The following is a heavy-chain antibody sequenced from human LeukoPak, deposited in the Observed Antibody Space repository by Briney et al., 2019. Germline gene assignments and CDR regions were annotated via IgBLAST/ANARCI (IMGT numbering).Heavy chain of an antibody. CDR3: TTDEDWNYARKDV. CDR1: GFTFNYAW. J-gene: IGHJ6*02. Sequence: GGSLRLSCAASGFTFNYAWMSWVRQVPGKGLEWVGQTVSEIDGGTTDYATPVKGRFTISRNDSKSTLYLQMNSLKIEDTAVYYCTTDEDWNYARKDVWGQGATVIVSS. D-gene: IGHD1-7*01. CDR2: TVSEIDGGTT. V-gene: IGHV3-15*04.